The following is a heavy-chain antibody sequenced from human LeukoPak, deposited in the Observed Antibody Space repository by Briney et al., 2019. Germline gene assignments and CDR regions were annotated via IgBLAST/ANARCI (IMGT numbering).Heavy chain of an antibody. CDR2: SRSEAYGGTT. D-gene: IGHD7-27*01. CDR1: GFTFSDFA. J-gene: IGHJ6*02. Sequence: GGSLRLSCTGSGFTFSDFAMTWVRQAPGKGLEWLSFSRSEAYGGTTEYDASVKGRFSISRDDSKSIAYLQMNSLKTEDTAVYYCGMTGDAYYYYCMDVWGQGTTVTVSS. CDR3: GMTGDAYYYYCMDV. V-gene: IGHV3-49*04.